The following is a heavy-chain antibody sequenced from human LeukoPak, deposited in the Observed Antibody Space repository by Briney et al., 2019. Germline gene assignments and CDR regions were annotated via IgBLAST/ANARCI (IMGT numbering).Heavy chain of an antibody. D-gene: IGHD3-3*01. CDR2: ISSSSSTI. J-gene: IGHJ1*01. Sequence: GGSLRLSCAASGFTFSSYSMNWVRQAPGKGLEWVSYISSSSSTIYYADSVKGRFTISRDNSKKSLYLQMNSLRAEDTAIYYCAKAYSDFWSGYFRYFQNWGQGTLVTVS. CDR3: AKAYSDFWSGYFRYFQN. CDR1: GFTFSSYS. V-gene: IGHV3-48*01.